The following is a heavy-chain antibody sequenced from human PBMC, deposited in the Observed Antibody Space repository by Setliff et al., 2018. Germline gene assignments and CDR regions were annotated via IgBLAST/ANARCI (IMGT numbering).Heavy chain of an antibody. CDR1: GGPVSPYF. V-gene: IGHV4-59*02. CDR2: IYHNGNT. Sequence: PSETLSLTCTVSGGPVSPYFWSWIRQPPGKGLQWIGYIYHNGNTNFNPSLKSRVNMSIDTSKNQFALNLKSVTAADTAVYYCARDRTAYSYGLDVWGQGTTVT. D-gene: IGHD5-18*01. J-gene: IGHJ6*02. CDR3: ARDRTAYSYGLDV.